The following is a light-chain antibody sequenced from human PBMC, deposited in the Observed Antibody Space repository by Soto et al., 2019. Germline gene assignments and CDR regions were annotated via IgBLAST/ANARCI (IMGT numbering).Light chain of an antibody. CDR3: KPYGSSTGT. CDR2: GAS. CDR1: QSVSSSY. J-gene: IGKJ2*01. V-gene: IGKV3-20*01. Sequence: EIVLTQSPGTLSLSPGERATLSCRASQSVSSSYLAWYQQKPVQAPRLLIYGASSRATGIPNRFSGSGSGTDFSITISRLEPEDFAEYCCKPYGSSTGTFGPGTKLEIK.